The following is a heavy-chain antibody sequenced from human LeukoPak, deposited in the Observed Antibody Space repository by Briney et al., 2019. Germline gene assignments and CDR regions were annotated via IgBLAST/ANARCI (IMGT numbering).Heavy chain of an antibody. V-gene: IGHV5-51*01. Sequence: RGESLKISCKGSGSSFTSYWIGWVRQLPGKGLEWMGIIYPGDSDTRYSPSFQGQVTISADKSISTAYLQWSSLKASDTAMYYCARNNCSGGSCYGMDVWGQGTTVTVSS. CDR2: IYPGDSDT. J-gene: IGHJ6*02. D-gene: IGHD2-15*01. CDR1: GSSFTSYW. CDR3: ARNNCSGGSCYGMDV.